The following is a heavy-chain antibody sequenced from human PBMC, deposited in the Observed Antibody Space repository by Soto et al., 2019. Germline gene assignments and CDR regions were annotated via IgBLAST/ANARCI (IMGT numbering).Heavy chain of an antibody. J-gene: IGHJ4*02. Sequence: PSETLSLTCVVSGDSVSSSDWWNWVRQPPGKGLEWIGEVFHTGSTNYNPSLESRVTISVDKSKNQFSLKLSSVTAADAAVYYCARVSKSTFDFWGQGTLVTVSS. CDR2: VFHTGST. CDR1: GDSVSSSDW. D-gene: IGHD4-4*01. CDR3: ARVSKSTFDF. V-gene: IGHV4-4*02.